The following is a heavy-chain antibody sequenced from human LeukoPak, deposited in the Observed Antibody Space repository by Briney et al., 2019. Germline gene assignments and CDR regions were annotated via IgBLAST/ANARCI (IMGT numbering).Heavy chain of an antibody. V-gene: IGHV3-30-3*01. CDR1: GFTFSSYA. CDR2: ISYDGSNK. J-gene: IGHJ3*02. D-gene: IGHD3-10*01. CDR3: ARDSKPYGSGKSGYAFDI. Sequence: GRSLRLSCAASGFTFSSYAMHWVRQAPGKGLEWVAVISYDGSNKYYADSVKGRFTISRDNSKNTLYLQMNSLRAEDTAVYYCARDSKPYGSGKSGYAFDIRGQGTMVTVSS.